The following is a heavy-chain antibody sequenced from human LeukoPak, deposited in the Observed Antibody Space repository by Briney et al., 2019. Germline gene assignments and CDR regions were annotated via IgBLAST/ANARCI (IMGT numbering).Heavy chain of an antibody. CDR3: AKDRATLVVPASSPTNWFDP. V-gene: IGHV3-23*01. D-gene: IGHD2-2*01. CDR1: GFTFRSYA. Sequence: GGSLRLSCAASGFTFRSYAMHWVRLAPGKGLEWVSATTGGGDRTYYADSVKGRFTISRDNSKNTLYLQMNSLRADDMAVYYCAKDRATLVVPASSPTNWFDPWGQGTLVTVSS. J-gene: IGHJ5*02. CDR2: TTGGGDRT.